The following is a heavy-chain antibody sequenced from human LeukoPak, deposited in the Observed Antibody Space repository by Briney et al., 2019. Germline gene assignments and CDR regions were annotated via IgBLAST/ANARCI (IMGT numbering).Heavy chain of an antibody. CDR2: IYYRGST. CDR3: ASGVGSSWFYFDY. J-gene: IGHJ4*02. D-gene: IGHD6-13*01. Sequence: SETLSLTCTVSGYSISSGYYWGWIRQPPGRELEWIASIYYRGSTHYNPSLASLKSRVTISGDTSKNQFSLTLSSVTAADTAVYYCASGVGSSWFYFDYWGQGTLVTVSS. CDR1: GYSISSGYY. V-gene: IGHV4-38-2*02.